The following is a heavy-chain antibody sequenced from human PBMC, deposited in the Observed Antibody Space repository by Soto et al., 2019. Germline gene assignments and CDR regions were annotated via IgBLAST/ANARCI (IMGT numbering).Heavy chain of an antibody. CDR3: AKDPAGQWLDQNYFDY. Sequence: GGSLSLSCAASGFTFSSYAMSWVRQAPGKGLEWVSAISGSGGSTYYADSVKGRFTISRDNSKNTLYLQMNSPRAEDTAVYYCAKDPAGQWLDQNYFDYWGQGTLVTVSS. CDR2: ISGSGGST. V-gene: IGHV3-23*01. CDR1: GFTFSSYA. D-gene: IGHD6-19*01. J-gene: IGHJ4*02.